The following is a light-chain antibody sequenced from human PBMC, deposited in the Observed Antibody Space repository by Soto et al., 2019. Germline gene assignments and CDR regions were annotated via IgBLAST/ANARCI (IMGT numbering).Light chain of an antibody. CDR3: LQDYNYPRT. CDR1: QGIRND. V-gene: IGKV1-6*01. CDR2: AAS. Sequence: AIQMTQSPSSLSASVGDRVTITCRANQGIRNDLGWYQQKPGQAPKLLIYAASSLQSGVPSRFSGSGSGTDFTLTILSLQPEDFATYYCLQDYNYPRTFGQGTKVEIK. J-gene: IGKJ1*01.